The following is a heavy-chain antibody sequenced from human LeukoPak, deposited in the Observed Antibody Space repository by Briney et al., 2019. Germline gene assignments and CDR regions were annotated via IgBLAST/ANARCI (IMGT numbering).Heavy chain of an antibody. V-gene: IGHV3-23*01. CDR1: GFTFSSYW. J-gene: IGHJ4*02. D-gene: IGHD3-22*01. CDR3: ATSKGPTYYYDSSGYLGYFDY. CDR2: ISGSGGST. Sequence: GGSLRLSCAASGFTFSSYWMHWVRQAPGKGLEWVSAISGSGGSTYYADSVKGRFTISRDNSKNTLYLQMNSLRAEDTAVYYCATSKGPTYYYDSSGYLGYFDYWGQGTLVTVSS.